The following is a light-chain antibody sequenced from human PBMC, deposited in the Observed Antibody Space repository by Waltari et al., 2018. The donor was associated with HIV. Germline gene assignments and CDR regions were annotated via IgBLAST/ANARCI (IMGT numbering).Light chain of an antibody. CDR2: DVS. CDR3: CTYAASNVI. Sequence: QSALTQPRSVSGSPGQSVTISCTRTSSDVGNFNFPSWYQHLTGNAPKLVILDVSKRPSGCPDRFSGSKAGNTASLTISGLQAEEDAEYYCCTYAASNVIFGGGTKLTVL. V-gene: IGLV2-11*01. J-gene: IGLJ2*01. CDR1: SSDVGNFNF.